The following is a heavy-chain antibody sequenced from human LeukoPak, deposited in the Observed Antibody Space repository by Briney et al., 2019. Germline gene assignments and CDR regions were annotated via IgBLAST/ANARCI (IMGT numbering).Heavy chain of an antibody. CDR1: GYSISSGYY. Sequence: PSETLSLTCAVSGYSISSGYYWGWIRQPPGKGLEWIGSIYHSGSTYYNPSLKSRVTISVDTSKNQFSLKLSSVTAADTAVYYCARRYSSGWYLRRYFDYWGQGTLVTFSS. J-gene: IGHJ4*02. CDR2: IYHSGST. CDR3: ARRYSSGWYLRRYFDY. V-gene: IGHV4-38-2*01. D-gene: IGHD6-13*01.